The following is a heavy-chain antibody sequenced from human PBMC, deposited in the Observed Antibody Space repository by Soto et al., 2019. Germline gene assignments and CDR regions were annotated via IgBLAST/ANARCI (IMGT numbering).Heavy chain of an antibody. D-gene: IGHD3-3*01. Sequence: ASVKVYWKASGYAFTSYGISWVRQAPGQGLEWMGWISAYNGNTNYAQKLQGRVTMTTDTSTSTAYMELRSLRSDDTAVYYCARAPSYYDFWSGYSPSGNWFDPWGPGXLVTVYS. V-gene: IGHV1-18*04. CDR3: ARAPSYYDFWSGYSPSGNWFDP. CDR2: ISAYNGNT. CDR1: GYAFTSYG. J-gene: IGHJ5*02.